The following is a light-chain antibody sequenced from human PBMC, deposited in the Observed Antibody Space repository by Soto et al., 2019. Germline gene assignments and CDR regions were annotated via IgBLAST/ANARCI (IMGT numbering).Light chain of an antibody. CDR2: EVS. CDR3: QSFDSSLTGPI. J-gene: IGLJ2*01. Sequence: QSALTQPASVSGSPGQSITISCTGTSSDVGGYNYVSWYQQHPGKAPKLMIYEVSNRPSGVPDRFSGSRSGTSASLAITGLQSDDEADYYCQSFDSSLTGPILGGGTQLTVL. CDR1: SSDVGGYNY. V-gene: IGLV2-14*01.